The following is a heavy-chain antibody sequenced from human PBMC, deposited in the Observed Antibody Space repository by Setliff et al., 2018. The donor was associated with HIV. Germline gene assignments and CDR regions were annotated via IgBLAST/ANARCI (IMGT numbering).Heavy chain of an antibody. V-gene: IGHV1-2*06. J-gene: IGHJ3*02. CDR3: ATKVYCTNGVCLDAFDI. CDR1: GYTFTGYY. Sequence: EASVKVSCKASGYTFTGYYMHWVRQAPGQGLEWMGRINPNSGGTNYAQKFQGRVSMTRDTSISTAYMELSRLRADDTAVFYCATKVYCTNGVCLDAFDIWGQGTMVTVSS. D-gene: IGHD2-8*01. CDR2: INPNSGGT.